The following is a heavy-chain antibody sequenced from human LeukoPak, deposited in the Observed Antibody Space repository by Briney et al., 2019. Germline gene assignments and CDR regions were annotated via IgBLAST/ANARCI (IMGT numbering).Heavy chain of an antibody. V-gene: IGHV3-23*01. CDR2: ISGRAGSP. CDR1: GFTFSNYA. D-gene: IGHD3-22*01. Sequence: GGSLRLSCAASGFTFSNYAMSWVRQAPGKGLEWVSAISGRAGSPYYADSVKGRFTISRDNSKNTLYLQMDSLRAEDTAVYYCAKGGRWDYYDSSHWGQGTMVTVSP. J-gene: IGHJ3*01. CDR3: AKGGRWDYYDSSH.